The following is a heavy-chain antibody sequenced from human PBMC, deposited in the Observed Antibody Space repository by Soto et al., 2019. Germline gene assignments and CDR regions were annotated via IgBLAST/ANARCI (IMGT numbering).Heavy chain of an antibody. J-gene: IGHJ4*02. CDR2: INSDGSRT. CDR3: ARETFRGFYFDF. V-gene: IGHV3-74*01. Sequence: GVLKRHSSGASEVKFTDYRARWVSKEKGNGLVWVSRINSDGSRTSYADSVTGRFTISRDNAKNTLYLQMNSLRVEDTALYYCARETFRGFYFDFCGQGTLGTGSS. CDR1: EVKFTDYR.